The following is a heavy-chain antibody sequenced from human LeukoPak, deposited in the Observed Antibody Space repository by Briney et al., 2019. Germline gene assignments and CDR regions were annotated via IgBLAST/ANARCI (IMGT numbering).Heavy chain of an antibody. CDR2: IYTSGST. Sequence: SETLSLTCTVSGGSISSYYWSWIRQPAGKGLEWIGRIYTSGSTNYNPSLKSRVTMSVDTSKNQFSLRLSSVTAADTAVYYCASARDYVVVTAIPSYFDYWGQGTLVTVSS. J-gene: IGHJ4*02. D-gene: IGHD2-21*02. CDR1: GGSISSYY. CDR3: ASARDYVVVTAIPSYFDY. V-gene: IGHV4-4*07.